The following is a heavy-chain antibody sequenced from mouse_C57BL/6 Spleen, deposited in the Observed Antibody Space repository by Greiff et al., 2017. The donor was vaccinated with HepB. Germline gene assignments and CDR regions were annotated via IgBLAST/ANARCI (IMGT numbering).Heavy chain of an antibody. CDR1: GYTFTSYW. CDR3: ARRGDYYYGPHWYFDV. V-gene: IGHV1-69*01. J-gene: IGHJ1*03. D-gene: IGHD1-1*01. CDR2: IDPSDSYT. Sequence: VQLQQSGAELVMPGASVKLSCKASGYTFTSYWMHWVKQRPGQGLEWIGEIDPSDSYTNYNQKFKGKSTLTVDKSSSTAYMQLSSLTSEDSAVYYCARRGDYYYGPHWYFDVWGTGTTVTVSS.